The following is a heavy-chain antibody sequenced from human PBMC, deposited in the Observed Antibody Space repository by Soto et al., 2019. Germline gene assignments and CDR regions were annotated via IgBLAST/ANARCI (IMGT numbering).Heavy chain of an antibody. D-gene: IGHD6-19*01. Sequence: QVQLVQSGAEVKKPGASVKVSCKASGYTFTSYGITWVRQAPGQGLEWMGWISAYNGNTNYAQKLQGRVTMTTDTSTSTAYVELRSRSSDATAVYYCASGIAGSSFADSGWSYYFDYWGQGTMVTVSS. CDR2: ISAYNGNT. V-gene: IGHV1-18*01. CDR1: GYTFTSYG. J-gene: IGHJ4*02. CDR3: ASGIAGSSFADSGWSYYFDY.